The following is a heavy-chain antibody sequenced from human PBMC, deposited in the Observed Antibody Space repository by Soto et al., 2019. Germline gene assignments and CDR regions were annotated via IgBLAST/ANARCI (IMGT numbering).Heavy chain of an antibody. CDR2: ITDSGGST. Sequence: EVQLLESGGGLVQPGGSPRLSCAASGFTFSSYAMSWVRQAPGKGLEWVSSITDSGGSTDYADSVKGRFAISRDNSKNTLSLQMSFLRAEDTAIYFCARGGMFRGVIDYWGQGTLVTVSS. J-gene: IGHJ4*02. V-gene: IGHV3-23*01. D-gene: IGHD3-10*01. CDR3: ARGGMFRGVIDY. CDR1: GFTFSSYA.